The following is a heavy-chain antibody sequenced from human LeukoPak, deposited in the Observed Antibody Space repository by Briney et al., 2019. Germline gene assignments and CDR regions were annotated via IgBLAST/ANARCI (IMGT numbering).Heavy chain of an antibody. Sequence: PGGSLRLSCSASGFSFIDYDMNWVRQAPGKGLEWVSAISGRSSHIYYGESVKGRFTISRDNAKNSLYLQMDSLGVEDTAVYYCGRAFPPLRTSSAGDFWGQGTLVIVSS. J-gene: IGHJ4*02. D-gene: IGHD6-25*01. CDR1: GFSFIDYD. V-gene: IGHV3-21*01. CDR3: GRAFPPLRTSSAGDF. CDR2: ISGRSSHI.